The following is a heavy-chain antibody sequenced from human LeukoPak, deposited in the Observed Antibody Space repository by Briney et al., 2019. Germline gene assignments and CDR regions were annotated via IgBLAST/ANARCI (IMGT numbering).Heavy chain of an antibody. V-gene: IGHV3-23*01. Sequence: GGCLRLSCAASLFTFRAYWLSGAPQAPGRGLECGSSISASVALIYYTDSVEGRFNISREHCKNTVYLQMRGRRAEDAAVYYCSKDLGTYDDDLTGYVHYYFYMDVWGKGTTVTISS. J-gene: IGHJ6*03. CDR3: SKDLGTYDDDLTGYVHYYFYMDV. D-gene: IGHD3-9*01. CDR2: ISASVALI. CDR1: LFTFRAYW.